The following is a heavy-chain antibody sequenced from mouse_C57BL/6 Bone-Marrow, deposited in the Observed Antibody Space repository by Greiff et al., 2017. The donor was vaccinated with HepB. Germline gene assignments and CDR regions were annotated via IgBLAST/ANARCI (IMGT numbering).Heavy chain of an antibody. V-gene: IGHV7-3*01. CDR3: ARSPFYYGSRYWYFDV. CDR2: IRNKANGYTT. J-gene: IGHJ1*03. Sequence: EVMLVESGGGLVQPGGSLILSCAASGFTFTDYYMSWVRQPPGKALEWLGFIRNKANGYTTEYSASVKGRFTISRDNSQSILYLQMNALRAEDSATYYCARSPFYYGSRYWYFDVWGTGTTVTVSS. D-gene: IGHD1-1*01. CDR1: GFTFTDYY.